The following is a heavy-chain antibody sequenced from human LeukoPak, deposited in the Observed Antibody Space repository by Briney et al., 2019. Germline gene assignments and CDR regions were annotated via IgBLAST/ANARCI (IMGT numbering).Heavy chain of an antibody. D-gene: IGHD1-26*01. CDR3: AGLGRLGAVEAFDI. CDR1: GFTFSSYS. J-gene: IGHJ3*02. CDR2: ISSSSSYI. Sequence: KPGGSLRLSCAASGFTFSSYSMNWVRQAPGKGLEWVSSISSSSSYIYYADSVKGRFTISRDNAKTSLYLQMNSRRAEDTAVYYCAGLGRLGAVEAFDIWGQGTMVTVSS. V-gene: IGHV3-21*01.